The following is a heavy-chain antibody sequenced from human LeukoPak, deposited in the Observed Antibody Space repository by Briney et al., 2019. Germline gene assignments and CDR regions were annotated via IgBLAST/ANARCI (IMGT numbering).Heavy chain of an antibody. J-gene: IGHJ4*02. CDR3: GRRRVDCSDTGCYVDY. CDR2: MNPNRGDT. CDR1: GYTFTGYY. Sequence: ASVKVSCKASGYTFTGYYIHWMRQAPGQGLEWMGWMNPNRGDTSYAQKFQGRVTMTRDTPINTAYMELSGLTSDDTAVYYCGRRRVDCSDTGCYVDYWGQGTLVTVSS. V-gene: IGHV1-2*02. D-gene: IGHD2-15*01.